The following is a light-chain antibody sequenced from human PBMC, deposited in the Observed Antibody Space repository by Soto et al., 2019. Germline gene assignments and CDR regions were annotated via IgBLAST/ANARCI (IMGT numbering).Light chain of an antibody. CDR2: SAS. J-gene: IGKJ1*01. CDR3: QQSYSTPWT. Sequence: DMQMIQSPPSLSASVGDRVTITCRASQSISTYLNWYQQKAGKTKLLVYSASSLQSGVPSRFSGSGAGTDFTLTISSLQPEDFATYYCQQSYSTPWTFGQGTKVEIK. CDR1: QSISTY. V-gene: IGKV1-39*01.